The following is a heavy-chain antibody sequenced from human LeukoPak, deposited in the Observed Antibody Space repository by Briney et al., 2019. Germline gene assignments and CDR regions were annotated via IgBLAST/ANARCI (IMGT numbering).Heavy chain of an antibody. CDR2: ISYDGSNK. Sequence: GGSLRLSCAASGFTFSSYAMHWVRQAPGKGLEWVAVISYDGSNKYYADSVKGRFTISRDNSKNTLYLQMNTLRAEDTAVYYCAKATVTHLIDYWGQGTLVTVSS. CDR3: AKATVTHLIDY. V-gene: IGHV3-30-3*01. CDR1: GFTFSSYA. J-gene: IGHJ4*02. D-gene: IGHD4-17*01.